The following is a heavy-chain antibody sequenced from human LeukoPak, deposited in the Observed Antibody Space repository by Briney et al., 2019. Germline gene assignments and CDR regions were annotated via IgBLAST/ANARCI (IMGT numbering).Heavy chain of an antibody. CDR3: TTGLCTDTACHWDDAFAV. CDR2: IGRTSRDK. Sequence: GGSLRLSCAASGFTFSTRTMNWVRQAPGKGLEWLSSIGRTSRDKYYADSVKGRFTISRDNAESSLYLQMNSLINEDAAVYYCTTGLCTDTACHWDDAFAVWGQGTTVAVSS. D-gene: IGHD2-8*02. V-gene: IGHV3-21*04. CDR1: GFTFSTRT. J-gene: IGHJ3*01.